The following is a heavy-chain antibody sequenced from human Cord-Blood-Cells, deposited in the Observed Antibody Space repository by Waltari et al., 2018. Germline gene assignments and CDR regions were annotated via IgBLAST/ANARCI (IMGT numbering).Heavy chain of an antibody. D-gene: IGHD1-26*01. CDR3: ARARWELLGYYFDY. CDR2: IYYSGST. V-gene: IGHV4-59*11. J-gene: IGHJ4*02. Sequence: QVQLQASGPGLVKPSETLSLTCTVPGGSISSHYWSWIRQPPGKGLEWIGYIYYSGSTNYNPSLKSRVTISVDTSKNQFSLKLSSVTAADTAVYYCARARWELLGYYFDYWGQGTLVTVSS. CDR1: GGSISSHY.